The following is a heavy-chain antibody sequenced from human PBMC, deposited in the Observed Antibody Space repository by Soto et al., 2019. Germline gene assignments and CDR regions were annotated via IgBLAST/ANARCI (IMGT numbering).Heavy chain of an antibody. Sequence: EVQLVESGGGLVKPGESLRLSCAASGFTFSNYNINWVRQAPGKGLEWVSSIRSRSIDMYYADSVKGRFTISRDDAKNSLSLQMNGLRAEDTAVYFCVRESYPAKAFEIWDQGTMVTVSS. D-gene: IGHD2-2*01. CDR3: VRESYPAKAFEI. CDR1: GFTFSNYN. J-gene: IGHJ3*02. CDR2: IRSRSIDM. V-gene: IGHV3-21*01.